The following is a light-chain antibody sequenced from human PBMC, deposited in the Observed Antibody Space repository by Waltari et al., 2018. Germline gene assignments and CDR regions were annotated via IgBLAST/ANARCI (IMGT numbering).Light chain of an antibody. CDR1: SLRSYY. CDR2: GKN. V-gene: IGLV3-19*01. J-gene: IGLJ2*01. CDR3: NSRDSSGNIEV. Sequence: SSELTQDPAVSVALGQTVRITCHGDSLRSYYASWYQQKPGQAPVLVIYGKNNRPSGIPDRFSGSSSGNTASLTITGAQAEDEADYYCNSRDSSGNIEVFGGGTKLTVL.